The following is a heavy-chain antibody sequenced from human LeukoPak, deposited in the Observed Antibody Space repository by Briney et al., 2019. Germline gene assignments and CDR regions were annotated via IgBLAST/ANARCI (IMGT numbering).Heavy chain of an antibody. CDR3: AREVVVAATSTPNWFDP. J-gene: IGHJ5*02. Sequence: SDTLSLTCTVSGGSISSCYWSWIRQPPGKGLEWIGYIYYSGSTNYNPSLKSRVTISVDTSKNQFSLKLSSVTAADTAVYYCAREVVVAATSTPNWFDPWGQGTLVTVS. D-gene: IGHD2-15*01. CDR1: GGSISSCY. V-gene: IGHV4-59*01. CDR2: IYYSGST.